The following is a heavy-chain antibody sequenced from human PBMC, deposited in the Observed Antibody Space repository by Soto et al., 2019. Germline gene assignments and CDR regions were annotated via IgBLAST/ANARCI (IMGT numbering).Heavy chain of an antibody. CDR3: AGEGLWWPEI. V-gene: IGHV4-31*03. D-gene: IGHD2-21*01. CDR1: GGSISSDGYY. Sequence: LTYTVSGGSISSDGYYWSWIRQHPGKGLEWIGHIYYSGSTYYNPSLKSRVTISVDTSKNQFSLKLSSVTAADTAVYYCAGEGLWWPEIWGQGTMVTVSS. J-gene: IGHJ3*02. CDR2: IYYSGST.